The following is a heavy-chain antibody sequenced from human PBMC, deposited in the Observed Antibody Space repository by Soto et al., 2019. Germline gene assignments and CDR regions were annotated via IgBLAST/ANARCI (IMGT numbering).Heavy chain of an antibody. D-gene: IGHD2-2*01. Sequence: QLQLQESGPGLVKPSETLSLTCTVSGGSISSSSYYWGWIRQPPGKGLEWIGSIYYSGSTYYNPSLKSRVTISVDTSKNQFSLKLSSVTAADTAVYYCARHCSSTSCYHDYWGQGTLVTVSS. J-gene: IGHJ4*02. CDR3: ARHCSSTSCYHDY. CDR1: GGSISSSSYY. CDR2: IYYSGST. V-gene: IGHV4-39*01.